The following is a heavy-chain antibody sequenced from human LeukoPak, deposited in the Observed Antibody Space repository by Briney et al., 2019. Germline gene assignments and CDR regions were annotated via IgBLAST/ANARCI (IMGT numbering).Heavy chain of an antibody. CDR2: ISSSSSYI. CDR1: GFTFSDYY. Sequence: GGSLRLSCAASGFTFSDYYMSWIRQAPGKGLEWVSSISSSSSYIYYADSVKGRFTISRDNAKNSLYLQMNSLRAEDTAVYYCARLSYDILTGEDYFDYWGQGTLVPVSS. J-gene: IGHJ4*02. V-gene: IGHV3-11*06. D-gene: IGHD3-9*01. CDR3: ARLSYDILTGEDYFDY.